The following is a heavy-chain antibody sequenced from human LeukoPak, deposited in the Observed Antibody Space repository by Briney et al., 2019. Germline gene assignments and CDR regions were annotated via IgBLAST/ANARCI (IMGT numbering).Heavy chain of an antibody. Sequence: SETLSLTCTVSGDSIRTDYWSWIRRPPGKGLEGSGHIFYTGRPSYNPSLKSRVTISLDESKNQFSLNLSSVTAADTAVYYCTRAPRGAVYYYGLDVWGPGTTVTVSS. CDR3: TRAPRGAVYYYGLDV. CDR1: GDSIRTDY. CDR2: IFYTGRP. J-gene: IGHJ6*02. V-gene: IGHV4-59*08. D-gene: IGHD3-10*01.